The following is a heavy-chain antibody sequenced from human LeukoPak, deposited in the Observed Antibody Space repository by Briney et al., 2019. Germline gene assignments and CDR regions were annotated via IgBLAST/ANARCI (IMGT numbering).Heavy chain of an antibody. J-gene: IGHJ4*02. V-gene: IGHV3-21*01. Sequence: GGSLRLSCAASGFTFSSYSMNWVRQAPGKGLEWVSSISSGSSYIYYADSVKGRFTISRDNAKNSLYLQMNSLRAEDTAVYYCARGGGFCSGGSCYPPLDYWGQGTLVTVSS. CDR2: ISSGSSYI. D-gene: IGHD2-15*01. CDR1: GFTFSSYS. CDR3: ARGGGFCSGGSCYPPLDY.